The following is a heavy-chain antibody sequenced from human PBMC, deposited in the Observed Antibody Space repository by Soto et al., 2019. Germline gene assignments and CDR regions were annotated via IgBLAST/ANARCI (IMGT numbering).Heavy chain of an antibody. CDR2: IDPSDSYT. D-gene: IGHD2-15*01. J-gene: IGHJ5*02. Sequence: PGESLKISCKGSGYSFTSYWISWVRQMPGKGLEWMGRIDPSDSYTNYSPSFQGHVTISADKSISTAYLQWSGLKASDTAVYDCARHRSGGSSSPPGGNWFDPWGQGTLVTVSS. CDR3: ARHRSGGSSSPPGGNWFDP. V-gene: IGHV5-10-1*01. CDR1: GYSFTSYW.